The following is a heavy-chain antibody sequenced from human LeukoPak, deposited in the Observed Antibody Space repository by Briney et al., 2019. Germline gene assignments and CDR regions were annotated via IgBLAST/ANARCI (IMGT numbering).Heavy chain of an antibody. CDR3: AKDNRGVEQWLVPRNDY. J-gene: IGHJ4*02. D-gene: IGHD6-19*01. CDR1: GFTFSTYA. V-gene: IGHV3-23*01. Sequence: PGGSLRLSCAASGFTFSTYAMSWVRQAPGKGLEWVSAISGSGGGIYYADSVKGRFTISRDNSKNTLYLQMDSLGAEDTAVYYCAKDNRGVEQWLVPRNDYWGQGTLVTVSS. CDR2: ISGSGGGI.